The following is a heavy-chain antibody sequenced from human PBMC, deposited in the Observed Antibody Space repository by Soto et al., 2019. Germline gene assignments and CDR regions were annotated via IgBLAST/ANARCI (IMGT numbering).Heavy chain of an antibody. CDR2: IYYSGNT. D-gene: IGHD3-9*01. CDR1: GGSISSGYYY. V-gene: IGHV4-30-4*01. J-gene: IGHJ6*02. CDR3: ASSSIYGIDV. Sequence: PSETLSLTCSVSGGSISSGYYYWSWIRQPPGKGLEWIGNIYYSGNTYYNPSLKSRLIISIDTYKNQFSLKVGSVAAADTAVYYCASSSIYGIDVWGQGTTVTVSS.